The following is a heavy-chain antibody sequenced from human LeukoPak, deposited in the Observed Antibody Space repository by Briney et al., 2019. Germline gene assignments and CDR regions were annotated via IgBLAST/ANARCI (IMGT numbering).Heavy chain of an antibody. CDR3: ARSKRGYPYYFEY. CDR1: GFTFSSYW. D-gene: IGHD1-1*01. Sequence: GGSLRLSCAASGFTFSSYWMSWVRQTPGKGLEWVANIKQDGSEKYYVDSVKGRFTISRDNAKNSLYLQMDSLRAEDTAVYYCARSKRGYPYYFEYWGQGTLVTVSS. CDR2: IKQDGSEK. V-gene: IGHV3-7*05. J-gene: IGHJ4*02.